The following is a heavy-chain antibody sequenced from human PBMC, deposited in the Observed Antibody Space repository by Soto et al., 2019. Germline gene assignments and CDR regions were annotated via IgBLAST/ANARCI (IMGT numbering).Heavy chain of an antibody. J-gene: IGHJ4*02. D-gene: IGHD3-16*02. Sequence: QVQLVQSGAEVKKPGASVKVSCKASGYTFTSYDINWVRQATGQGLEWMGWMNPNSGNTGYAQKFQDRVTMTRNTSLSTASMALRRLTSDDTAVYYCASVVGVIRLGHWGPGTPVTVS. CDR1: GYTFTSYD. V-gene: IGHV1-8*01. CDR2: MNPNSGNT. CDR3: ASVVGVIRLGH.